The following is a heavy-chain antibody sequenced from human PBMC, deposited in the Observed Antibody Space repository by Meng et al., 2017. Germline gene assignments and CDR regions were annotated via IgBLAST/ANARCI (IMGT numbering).Heavy chain of an antibody. V-gene: IGHV3-21*01. Sequence: GGSLRLSCAASGFTFGSYGMNWVRQAPGKGLEWVSSMSGSSSYIYYADSVKGRFTISRDNAKNSLYLQMNSMRADDTAVYYCARGRKIWVGEYQANYYDNGIDVWGQGTTVTVSS. D-gene: IGHD3-10*01. CDR2: MSGSSSYI. CDR3: ARGRKIWVGEYQANYYDNGIDV. J-gene: IGHJ6*02. CDR1: GFTFGSYG.